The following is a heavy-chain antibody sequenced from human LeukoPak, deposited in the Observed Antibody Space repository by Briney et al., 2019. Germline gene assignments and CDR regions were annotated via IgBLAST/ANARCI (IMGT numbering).Heavy chain of an antibody. D-gene: IGHD6-13*01. Sequence: SETLSLTCGVSGDSIIGYYWGWIRQPPGKGLEWIGNIYYSGSTYYNPSLKSRVTISVDTSKNQFSLNLSSVTAADTAVYYCARHYPRRSWYGGVWFDPWLQGTLVTVYS. CDR1: GDSIIGYY. V-gene: IGHV4-39*01. CDR3: ARHYPRRSWYGGVWFDP. CDR2: IYYSGST. J-gene: IGHJ5*02.